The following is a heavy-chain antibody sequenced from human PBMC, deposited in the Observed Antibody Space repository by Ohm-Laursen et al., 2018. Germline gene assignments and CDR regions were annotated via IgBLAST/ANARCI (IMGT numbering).Heavy chain of an antibody. V-gene: IGHV3-9*01. CDR2: ISWNSGSI. Sequence: SLRLSCAASGFTFDDYAMHWVRQAPGKGLEWVSGISWNSGSIGYADSVKGRFTISRDNAKNSLYLQMNSLRAEDTALYYCAKDTGYDFWSGLGYWGQGTLVTVSS. CDR1: GFTFDDYA. CDR3: AKDTGYDFWSGLGY. J-gene: IGHJ4*02. D-gene: IGHD3-3*01.